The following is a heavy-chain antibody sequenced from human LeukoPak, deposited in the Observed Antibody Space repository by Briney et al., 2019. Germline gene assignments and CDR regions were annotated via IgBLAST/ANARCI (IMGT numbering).Heavy chain of an antibody. CDR2: ISYDGSNK. CDR1: GFTFSSYA. Sequence: GGSLRLSCAASGFTFSSYAMHWVRQAPGKGLEWVAVISYDGSNKYYADSVKGRFTISRDNSKNTLYLQMNSLRAEDTAVYYCAREGYYYDSSGYYLNMPFDYWGQGTLVTVSS. D-gene: IGHD3-22*01. CDR3: AREGYYYDSSGYYLNMPFDY. V-gene: IGHV3-30*04. J-gene: IGHJ4*02.